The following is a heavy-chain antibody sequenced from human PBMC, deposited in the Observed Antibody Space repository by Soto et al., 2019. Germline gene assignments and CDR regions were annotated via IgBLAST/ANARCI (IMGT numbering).Heavy chain of an antibody. Sequence: GGSLRLSCAASGFTFSNYAMTWVRQGPGQGLEWVAAISGSGFVTYYAASVKGRFTISRDNSKNTLYLQMDSLTAADTAIYYCARNFTQRGGMDVRGQGTTVTVSS. CDR1: GFTFSNYA. CDR3: ARNFTQRGGMDV. CDR2: ISGSGFVT. D-gene: IGHD6-25*01. J-gene: IGHJ6*02. V-gene: IGHV3-23*01.